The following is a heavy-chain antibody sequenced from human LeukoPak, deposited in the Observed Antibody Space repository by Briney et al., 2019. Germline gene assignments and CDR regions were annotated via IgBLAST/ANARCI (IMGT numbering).Heavy chain of an antibody. J-gene: IGHJ4*02. V-gene: IGHV1-2*02. CDR2: INPNGGGT. CDR3: ARGCSSGWFWFDY. CDR1: GYTFTGYY. Sequence: ASVKVSCKASGYTFTGYYMHWVRQAPGQGLEWMGWINPNGGGTNYAQKFQGRVTMTRDTSISTAYMELSRLRSDDTAVYYCARGCSSGWFWFDYWGQGTLVTVSS. D-gene: IGHD6-19*01.